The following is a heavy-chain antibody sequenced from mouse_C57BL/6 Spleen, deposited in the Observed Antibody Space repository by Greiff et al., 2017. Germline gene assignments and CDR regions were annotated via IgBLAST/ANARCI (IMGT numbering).Heavy chain of an antibody. V-gene: IGHV1-22*01. D-gene: IGHD1-1*02. CDR3: ARFRGNYGYFDV. Sequence: VQLQQSGPELVKPGASVKMSCKASGYTFTDYNMHWVKQSHGKSLEWIGYINPNNGGTSYNQKFKGKATLTVNKSSSTAYMELRSLTSENSAVYYCARFRGNYGYFDVWGTGTTVTVSS. CDR1: GYTFTDYN. CDR2: INPNNGGT. J-gene: IGHJ1*03.